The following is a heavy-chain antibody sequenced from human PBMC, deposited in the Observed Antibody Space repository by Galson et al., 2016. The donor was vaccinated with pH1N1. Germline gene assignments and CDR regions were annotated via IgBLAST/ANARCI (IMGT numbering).Heavy chain of an antibody. J-gene: IGHJ4*02. D-gene: IGHD3-10*01. CDR1: GGIFRSNA. CDR3: ARNDDYYGSGSYDY. CDR2: IIAIFGTP. Sequence: SVKVSCKASGGIFRSNAITWVRQAPGQGLEWMGKIIAIFGTPNYAQKFQGRVTITADESTSTAFLELSSLRSEDTAVYYCARNDDYYGSGSYDYWGQGTLVTVSS. V-gene: IGHV1-69*13.